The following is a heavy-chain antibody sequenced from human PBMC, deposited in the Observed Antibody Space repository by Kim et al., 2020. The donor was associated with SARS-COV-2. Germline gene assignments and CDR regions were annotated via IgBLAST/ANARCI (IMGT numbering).Heavy chain of an antibody. D-gene: IGHD4-17*01. V-gene: IGHV4-59*08. CDR3: ARAYGDYYSWGAFDI. Sequence: SETLSLTCTVSGGSISSYYWSWIRQPPGKGLEWIGYIYYSGSTNYNPSLKSRVTISVDTSKNQFSLKLSSVTAADTAVYYCARAYGDYYSWGAFDIWGQG. CDR1: GGSISSYY. CDR2: IYYSGST. J-gene: IGHJ3*02.